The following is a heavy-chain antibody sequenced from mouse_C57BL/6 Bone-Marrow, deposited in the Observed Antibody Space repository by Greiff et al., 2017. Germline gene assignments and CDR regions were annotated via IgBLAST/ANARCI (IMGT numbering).Heavy chain of an antibody. CDR2: ISNLAYSI. V-gene: IGHV5-15*01. J-gene: IGHJ1*03. CDR3: ARRGFYDANFDG. D-gene: IGHD2-12*01. Sequence: EVKLVESGGGLVQPGGSLKLSCAASGFTFSDYGMAWVRQAPRKGLEWVAFISNLAYSINYADTVTGRFTIARENAKNTLYLEMSSLRSEDTSMYYCARRGFYDANFDGWGTGTTVTVSS. CDR1: GFTFSDYG.